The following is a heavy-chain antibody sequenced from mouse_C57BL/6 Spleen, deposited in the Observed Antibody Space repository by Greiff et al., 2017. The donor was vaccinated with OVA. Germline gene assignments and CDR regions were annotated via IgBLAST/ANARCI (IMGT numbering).Heavy chain of an antibody. Sequence: QVQLQQPGAELVMPGASVKLSCKASGYTFTSYWMHWVKQRPGQGLEWIGEIDPSDSYTNYNQKFKGKSTLTVDKSSSTAYMQLSSLTSEDSAVYYCARLHYGSSYRYAMDYWGQGTSVTVSS. CDR3: ARLHYGSSYRYAMDY. CDR2: IDPSDSYT. J-gene: IGHJ4*01. V-gene: IGHV1-69*01. D-gene: IGHD1-1*01. CDR1: GYTFTSYW.